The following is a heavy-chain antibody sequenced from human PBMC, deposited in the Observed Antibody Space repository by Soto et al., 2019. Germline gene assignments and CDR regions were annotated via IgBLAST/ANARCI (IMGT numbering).Heavy chain of an antibody. CDR2: INHSGST. V-gene: IGHV4-34*01. J-gene: IGHJ4*02. CDR3: ARVRNWNSDIDC. D-gene: IGHD1-7*01. Sequence: WETLSLTCAVYGGSFSGYYWSWTRQPPGKGLEWIGEINHSGSTNYNPSLKSRVTISVDTSKSQFSLKLSSVTAADTAVHYCARVRNWNSDIDCWGKGTLVTVSP. CDR1: GGSFSGYY.